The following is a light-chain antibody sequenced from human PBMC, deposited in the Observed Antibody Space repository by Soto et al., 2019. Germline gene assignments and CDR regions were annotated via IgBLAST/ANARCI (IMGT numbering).Light chain of an antibody. V-gene: IGKV3-20*01. Sequence: EIVLTQSPGTLSLSPGERATLSCRASQSVSSSYLAWYQQKPGQAHRLLIYGASSRATGIQARFSGSGSGTDFTLTIRRLEPEDFAVYYCQQYGSSPRTFGQGTKVDIK. J-gene: IGKJ1*01. CDR3: QQYGSSPRT. CDR1: QSVSSSY. CDR2: GAS.